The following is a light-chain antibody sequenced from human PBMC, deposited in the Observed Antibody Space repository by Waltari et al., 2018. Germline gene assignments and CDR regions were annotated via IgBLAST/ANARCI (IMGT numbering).Light chain of an antibody. Sequence: TVMTQSPATLSVSPGQRATLSCRASQILSNYLAWYQQKPGQAPRLLIYDASTRATGIPARFSGSGSGTEFTLAISSLQSEDIAVYYCQQYGSWPLTFGGGTKVEFK. CDR3: QQYGSWPLT. V-gene: IGKV3-15*01. CDR1: QILSNY. CDR2: DAS. J-gene: IGKJ4*01.